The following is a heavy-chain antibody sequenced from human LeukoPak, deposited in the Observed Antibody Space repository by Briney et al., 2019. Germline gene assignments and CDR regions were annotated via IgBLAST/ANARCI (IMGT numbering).Heavy chain of an antibody. D-gene: IGHD3-3*01. CDR3: ARVPYDFWSGYSHFTLGSYYYYGMDV. Sequence: PSETLSLTCTVSGGSISSGGYYWSWVRQHPGKGLEWIGYIYYSGSTYYNPSLKSRVTISVDTSKNQFSLKLSSVTAADTAVYYCARVPYDFWSGYSHFTLGSYYYYGMDVWGQGTTVTVSS. J-gene: IGHJ6*02. V-gene: IGHV4-31*03. CDR2: IYYSGST. CDR1: GGSISSGGYY.